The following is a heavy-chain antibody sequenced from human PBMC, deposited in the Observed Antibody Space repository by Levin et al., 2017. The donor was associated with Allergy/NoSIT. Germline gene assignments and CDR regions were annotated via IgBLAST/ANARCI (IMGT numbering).Heavy chain of an antibody. CDR2: ISSNGGST. J-gene: IGHJ4*02. CDR1: GFTFSSYA. D-gene: IGHD4-23*01. V-gene: IGHV3-64*01. CDR3: ARGDYGGNMYYFDY. Sequence: HPGGSLRLSCAASGFTFSSYAMHWVRQAPGKGLEYVSAISSNGGSTYYANSVKGRFTISRDNSKNTLYLQMGSLRAEDMAVYYCARGDYGGNMYYFDYWGQGTLVTVSS.